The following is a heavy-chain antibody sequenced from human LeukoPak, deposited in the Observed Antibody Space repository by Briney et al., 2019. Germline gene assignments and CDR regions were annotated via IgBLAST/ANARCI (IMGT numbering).Heavy chain of an antibody. CDR2: IYYTGHS. D-gene: IGHD6-25*01. Sequence: SETLSLTCTFSGGPTSLYYGSWIRQPPGKGLEWIGYIYYTGHSNYNSTLKSRVTMSVDTSKKQFSLNLSAVTAADTAVYYCARVRGYTIDYWGQGTLVTVSS. V-gene: IGHV4-59*01. J-gene: IGHJ4*02. CDR3: ARVRGYTIDY. CDR1: GGPTSLYY.